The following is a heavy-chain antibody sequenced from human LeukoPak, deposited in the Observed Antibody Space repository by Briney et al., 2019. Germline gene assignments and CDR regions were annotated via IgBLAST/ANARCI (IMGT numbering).Heavy chain of an antibody. CDR2: IYYSGST. CDR1: GGSISSSSYY. D-gene: IGHD3-22*01. CDR3: ASYDSSGYYSGYFDY. J-gene: IGHJ4*02. V-gene: IGHV4-39*01. Sequence: SETLSLTCTVSGGSISSSSYYWGWIRQPPGKGLEWIGSIYYSGSTYYNPSLKSRVTISVDTSKNQFSLKLSSVTAADTAVYYCASYDSSGYYSGYFDYWGQGTLSPSPQ.